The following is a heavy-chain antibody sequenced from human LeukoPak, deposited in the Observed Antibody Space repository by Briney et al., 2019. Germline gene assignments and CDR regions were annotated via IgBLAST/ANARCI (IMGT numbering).Heavy chain of an antibody. Sequence: SETLSLTCTVSGGSISSGGYYWSWIRQPPGKGLEWIGYIYYSGSTNYNPSLKSRVTISVDTSKNQFSLKLSSVTAADTAVYYCARHTSYYDFWSGYSPPYFDYWGQGTLVTVSS. CDR1: GGSISSGGYY. V-gene: IGHV4-61*08. CDR3: ARHTSYYDFWSGYSPPYFDY. D-gene: IGHD3-3*01. J-gene: IGHJ4*02. CDR2: IYYSGST.